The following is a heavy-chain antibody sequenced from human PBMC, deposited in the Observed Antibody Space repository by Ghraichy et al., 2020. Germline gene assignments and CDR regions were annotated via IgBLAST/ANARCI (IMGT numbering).Heavy chain of an antibody. V-gene: IGHV1-18*01. CDR2: VSPYNGNT. CDR1: RYTFISYG. CDR3: ARDRQSLVRRKSSQYFYYFYGLDG. Sequence: ASVKVSCKTSRYTFISYGINWVRKAPGQGLEWLGWVSPYNGNTNYAQKFQGRVSMTTDTSTSTAFMELTSLTSDDTAVYYCARDRQSLVRRKSSQYFYYFYGLDGWGQGTTVTVSS. D-gene: IGHD3-10*01. J-gene: IGHJ6*02.